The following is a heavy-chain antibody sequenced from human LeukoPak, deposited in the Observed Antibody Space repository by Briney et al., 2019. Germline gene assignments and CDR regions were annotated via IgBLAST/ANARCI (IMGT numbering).Heavy chain of an antibody. CDR1: GFTLSSYW. CDR3: ARVGSSGSHFSH. CDR2: INRDGSST. V-gene: IGHV3-74*01. J-gene: IGHJ4*02. D-gene: IGHD1-26*01. Sequence: GGSLRLSCAASGFTLSSYWMHWVRQVPGEGLVWVSRINRDGSSTDYADSVKGRFTISRDNAKNTLYLQMNSLRAEDTSVYYCARVGSSGSHFSHWGQGALVAVSS.